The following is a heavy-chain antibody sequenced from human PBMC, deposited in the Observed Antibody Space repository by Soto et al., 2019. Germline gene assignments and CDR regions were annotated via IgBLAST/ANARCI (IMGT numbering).Heavy chain of an antibody. CDR1: GGSISTYY. Sequence: SETLSLTCSVSGGSISTYYWNWIRQSAGKGLEWIGRIYINGRTNYNPSLKSRVTLSVDTSRNQFFLTLRSVSAADSAVYHCGREGGETWDYEASWGQGTPVTVSS. V-gene: IGHV4-4*07. D-gene: IGHD1-7*01. CDR2: IYINGRT. J-gene: IGHJ5*02. CDR3: GREGGETWDYEAS.